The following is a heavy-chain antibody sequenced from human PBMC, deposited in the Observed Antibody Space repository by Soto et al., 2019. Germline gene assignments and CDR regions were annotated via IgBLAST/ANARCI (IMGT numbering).Heavy chain of an antibody. J-gene: IGHJ4*02. CDR3: ARSFSSDFWSGYYTIFDR. CDR1: GGSISSTNYY. V-gene: IGHV4-39*01. Sequence: SETLSLTCTVSGGSISSTNYYWGWIRQPPGKGLEWIAITYYSGSTYYSPSLKSRVTISLDMSKNELPLKLSSVTAADAAVYCCARSFSSDFWSGYYTIFDRWGQGTLVTVSS. D-gene: IGHD3-3*01. CDR2: TYYSGST.